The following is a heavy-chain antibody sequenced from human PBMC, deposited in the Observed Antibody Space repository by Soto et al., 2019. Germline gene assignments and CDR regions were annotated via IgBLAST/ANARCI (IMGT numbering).Heavy chain of an antibody. V-gene: IGHV3-30*18. CDR2: ISYDGSNK. CDR3: AKDVLRFLEWLAFYGMDV. Sequence: QVQLVESGGGVVQPGRSLRLSCAASGFTFSSYGMHWVRQAPGKGLEWVAVISYDGSNKYYADSVKGRFTISRDNSKNTLYLQMNILRAEDTAVYYCAKDVLRFLEWLAFYGMDVWGQGTTVTVSS. J-gene: IGHJ6*02. D-gene: IGHD3-3*01. CDR1: GFTFSSYG.